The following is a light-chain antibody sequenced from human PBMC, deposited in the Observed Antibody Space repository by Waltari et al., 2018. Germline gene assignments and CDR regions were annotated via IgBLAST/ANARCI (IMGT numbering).Light chain of an antibody. CDR2: DNY. CDR3: ATWDNSLTAVV. J-gene: IGLJ2*01. V-gene: IGLV1-51*01. CDR1: SSNIGNYL. Sequence: QSVLTQPPSVSAPPGQKVTISCSGSSSNIGNYLVSWYHQLPGATPKLLIYDNYKRPSEIPDRYSASKSGTSATLDSTGLQIGDEADYYCATWDNSLTAVVFGGGTKVTVL.